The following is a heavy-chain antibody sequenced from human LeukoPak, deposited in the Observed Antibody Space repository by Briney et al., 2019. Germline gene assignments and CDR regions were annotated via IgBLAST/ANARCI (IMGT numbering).Heavy chain of an antibody. CDR1: GGSISSSNW. CDR2: IYYSGST. J-gene: IGHJ5*02. V-gene: IGHV4-4*02. CDR3: AREWVDIVAKGWFDP. Sequence: KASETLSLTCAVSGGSISSSNWWSWVRQPPGKGLEWIGSIYYSGSTYYNPSLKSRVTISVDTSKNQFSLKLSSVTAADTAVYYCAREWVDIVAKGWFDPWGQGTLVTVSS. D-gene: IGHD5-12*01.